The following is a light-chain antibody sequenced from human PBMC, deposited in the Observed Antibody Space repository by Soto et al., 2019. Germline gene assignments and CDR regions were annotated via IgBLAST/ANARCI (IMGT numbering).Light chain of an antibody. CDR2: DVS. V-gene: IGLV2-11*01. CDR3: CSYGGGYTPLV. CDR1: RTDVGVYNY. Sequence: QSALTQPRSVSASPGQSVTLSCTGSRTDVGVYNYVSWYQQHPGNAPKLMIYDVSKRPSGVPGRFSGSKSGNTASLTISGLQAEDEADYYCCSYGGGYTPLVFGGGTKLTVL. J-gene: IGLJ2*01.